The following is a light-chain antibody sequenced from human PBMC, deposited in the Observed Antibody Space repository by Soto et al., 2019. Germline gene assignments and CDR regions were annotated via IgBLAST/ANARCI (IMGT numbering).Light chain of an antibody. Sequence: QSVLTQPPSVSAAPGQKVTISCSGSSSNTGNNYVSWYQQLPGTAPKLLMYDNNRRPSGIPGRFSGSKSGTSATLGITGLQAGDEADYYCGTWDTSLSAWVFGGGTKLTVL. J-gene: IGLJ3*02. V-gene: IGLV1-51*01. CDR2: DNN. CDR3: GTWDTSLSAWV. CDR1: SSNTGNNY.